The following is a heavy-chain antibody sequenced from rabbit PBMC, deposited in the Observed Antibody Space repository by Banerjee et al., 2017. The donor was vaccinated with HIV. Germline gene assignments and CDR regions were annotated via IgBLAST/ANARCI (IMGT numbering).Heavy chain of an antibody. J-gene: IGHJ2*01. CDR2: IDNGNGNT. CDR3: ARAYTDYGGYGYGAFDP. V-gene: IGHV1S47*01. Sequence: QEQLVESGGGLVTLGGSLKLSCKASGFDFSSNAMCWVRQAPGKGPEWIACIDNGNGNTFYASWVNGRFTISKTSSTTVTLQMTSLTAADTATYFCARAYTDYGGYGYGAFDPWGQGTLVTVS. D-gene: IGHD6-1*01. CDR1: GFDFSSNA.